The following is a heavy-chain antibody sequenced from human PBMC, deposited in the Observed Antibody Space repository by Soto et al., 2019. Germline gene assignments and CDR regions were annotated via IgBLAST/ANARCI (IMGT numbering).Heavy chain of an antibody. CDR3: ARDPNNSSSWWLDP. V-gene: IGHV3-11*06. CDR1: GFTFSDYY. D-gene: IGHD3-22*01. Sequence: QVQLVESGGGLVKPGGTLRLSCTGSGFTFSDYYMTWIRQAPGQGLEWVSYISYGSSYTKYADSVKGRFTISRDNAKNSLFLQMNNLRTEDTAIYYCARDPNNSSSWWLDPWGRGALVTVSS. CDR2: ISYGSSYT. J-gene: IGHJ5*02.